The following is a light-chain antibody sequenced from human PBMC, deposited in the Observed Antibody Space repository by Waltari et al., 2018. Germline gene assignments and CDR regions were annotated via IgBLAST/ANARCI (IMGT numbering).Light chain of an antibody. CDR2: EAS. CDR3: QHYYSTPYS. V-gene: IGKV1-NL1*01. CDR1: QGITND. J-gene: IGKJ2*03. Sequence: DIQMTQSPSSLSASVGDRVTITCRANQGITNDLAWYQQKPGETPKLLIYEASSLQSGIPSRFSGSGSGTDFTLTINSLQSEDFATYYCQHYYSTPYSFGQGTKVEIK.